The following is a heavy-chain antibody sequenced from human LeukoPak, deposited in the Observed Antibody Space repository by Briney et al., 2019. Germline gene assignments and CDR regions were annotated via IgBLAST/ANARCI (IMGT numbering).Heavy chain of an antibody. V-gene: IGHV1-69*01. D-gene: IGHD2-15*01. CDR2: IIPIFGTA. CDR3: ARDCSGGSCYYYYGMDV. Sequence: SVKFPCKASGGTFSSYAISWVRQAPGQGLEWMGGIIPIFGTANYAQKFQGRVTITADESTSTAYMELRSLRSDDTAVYYCARDCSGGSCYYYYGMDVWGQGTTVTVSS. CDR1: GGTFSSYA. J-gene: IGHJ6*02.